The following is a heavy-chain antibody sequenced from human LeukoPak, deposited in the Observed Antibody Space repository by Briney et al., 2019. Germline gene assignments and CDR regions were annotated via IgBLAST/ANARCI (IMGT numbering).Heavy chain of an antibody. D-gene: IGHD3/OR15-3a*01. CDR3: AKDPGLLDY. CDR2: ISGSGGST. V-gene: IGHV3-23*01. J-gene: IGHJ4*02. Sequence: AISGSGGSTYYADSVKGRFTISRDNSKNTLYLQMNSLRAEDTAVYYCAKDPGLLDYWGQGTLVTVSS.